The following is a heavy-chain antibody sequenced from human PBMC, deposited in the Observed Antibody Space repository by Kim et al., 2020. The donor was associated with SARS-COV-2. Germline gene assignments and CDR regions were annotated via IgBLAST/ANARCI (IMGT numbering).Heavy chain of an antibody. V-gene: IGHV7-4-1*02. CDR2: INTKTGNP. D-gene: IGHD3-10*01. CDR3: ARESDGSDHWFDP. CDR1: VYIFSRYS. Sequence: ASVKVSCKTSVYIFSRYSMNWVRQAPGQGLQWMGWINTKTGNPKYGQGFTGRFVFSLDTSVTTAYLEITNLKVEDTAVYYCARESDGSDHWFDPWGQGTQVTVSS. J-gene: IGHJ5*02.